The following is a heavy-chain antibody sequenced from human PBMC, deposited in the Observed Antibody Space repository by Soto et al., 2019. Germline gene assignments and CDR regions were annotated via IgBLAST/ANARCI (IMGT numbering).Heavy chain of an antibody. Sequence: SETLSLTCTVSGGSFSSSIYYWGWVRQPPGKGLEWIGSISYSGSTYYKSSLNSRVTISVDTSKNQFSLNLNSVTAADTAVYYCVRHDTGMGAAGTYRYFDDWSQGTLVTVSS. J-gene: IGHJ4*02. V-gene: IGHV4-39*01. CDR2: ISYSGST. CDR3: VRHDTGMGAAGTYRYFDD. CDR1: GGSFSSSIYY. D-gene: IGHD6-13*01.